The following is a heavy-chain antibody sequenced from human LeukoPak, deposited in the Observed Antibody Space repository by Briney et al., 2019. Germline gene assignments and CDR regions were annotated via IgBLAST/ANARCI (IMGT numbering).Heavy chain of an antibody. CDR3: ARSGREATEIDY. J-gene: IGHJ4*02. V-gene: IGHV3-11*06. CDR1: AFTFSDYF. D-gene: IGHD1-1*01. CDR2: INGRGTYI. Sequence: GGSLRLSCAASAFTFSDYFMSWVRQAPGKGLEWLSYINGRGTYIDYAESLKGRVTISRDNAQNSLYLQMNSLRVEDTAVYYCARSGREATEIDYWGQGTLVTVSS.